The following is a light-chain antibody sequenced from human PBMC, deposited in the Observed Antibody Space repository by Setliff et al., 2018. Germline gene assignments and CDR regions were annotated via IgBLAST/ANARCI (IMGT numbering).Light chain of an antibody. CDR3: NAYTSGTTYV. J-gene: IGLJ1*01. CDR2: AVS. CDR1: SSDVGSYDL. V-gene: IGLV2-14*03. Sequence: QSALTQPASVSGSPGQSITISCSGTSSDVGSYDLVSWYQQHPGKAPKLIIYAVSDRPSGVSNRFSGSKPGNTASLTISGLQTEDEADYYCNAYTSGTTYVFGTGTKVTVL.